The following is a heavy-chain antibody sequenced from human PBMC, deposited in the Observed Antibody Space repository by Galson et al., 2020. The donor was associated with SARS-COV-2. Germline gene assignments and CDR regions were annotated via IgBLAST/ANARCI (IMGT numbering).Heavy chain of an antibody. CDR3: ARDGEGFEWLFSSNHPSSDY. CDR2: ISGHNGKT. CDR1: GYTFRNFG. Sequence: ASVKVSCKASGYTFRNFGISWVRQAPGQGLEWLGWISGHNGKTTYAQKFQDRVILTTDTSTSTAYLYLRSLRFDDTAVYYCARDGEGFEWLFSSNHPSSDYWGQGTLVTVSS. J-gene: IGHJ4*02. V-gene: IGHV1-18*01. D-gene: IGHD3-3*01.